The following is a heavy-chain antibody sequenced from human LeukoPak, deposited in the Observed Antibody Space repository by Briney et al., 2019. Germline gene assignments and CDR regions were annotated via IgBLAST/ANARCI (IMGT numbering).Heavy chain of an antibody. Sequence: GGSLRLSCAASGFTFSSYSMNWVRQAPGKGLEWVSSISSSSSHIYYADSVKGRFTISRDNAKNSLYLQMNSLRAEDTAVYYCARDSFTIPLWGKGTTVTVSS. D-gene: IGHD3-3*01. CDR3: ARDSFTIPL. CDR1: GFTFSSYS. CDR2: ISSSSSHI. J-gene: IGHJ6*04. V-gene: IGHV3-21*01.